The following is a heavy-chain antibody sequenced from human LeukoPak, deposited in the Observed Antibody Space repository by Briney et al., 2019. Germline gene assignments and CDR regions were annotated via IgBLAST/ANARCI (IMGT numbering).Heavy chain of an antibody. CDR1: GGSISNIYY. Sequence: PSVTLSLTCTVSGGSISNIYYWNWIRQPPGKGLEWIGSIYNSGTTYFNPSLKSRVTISVDTSKNQFSLKLTSVTAADTAVYYCARWVTTGTIGAFDIWGQGTTVIVSS. CDR2: IYNSGTT. V-gene: IGHV4-39*01. D-gene: IGHD1-1*01. CDR3: ARWVTTGTIGAFDI. J-gene: IGHJ3*02.